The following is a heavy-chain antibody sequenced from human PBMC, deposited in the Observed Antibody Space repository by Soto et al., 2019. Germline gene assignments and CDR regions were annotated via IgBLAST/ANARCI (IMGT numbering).Heavy chain of an antibody. J-gene: IGHJ3*02. V-gene: IGHV1-18*01. CDR1: GYTFTSYG. Sequence: AASVKVSCKASGYTFTSYGISWVRQAPGQGLEWMGWISAYNGNTNYAQKLQGRVTMTTDTSTSTAYMELRSLRSDDTAVYYCARDWRDYGGNSEAFDIWGQGTMVTVSS. CDR3: ARDWRDYGGNSEAFDI. D-gene: IGHD4-17*01. CDR2: ISAYNGNT.